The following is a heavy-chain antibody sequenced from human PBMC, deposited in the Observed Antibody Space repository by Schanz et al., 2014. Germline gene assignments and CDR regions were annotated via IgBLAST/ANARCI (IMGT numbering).Heavy chain of an antibody. D-gene: IGHD3-10*01. CDR1: GFSLNTYG. CDR3: ARANYRRKINFDY. V-gene: IGHV3-33*01. J-gene: IGHJ4*02. CDR2: IWSDGSTK. Sequence: QAQLMESGGGVVQPGTSLILSCSVSGFSLNTYGIHWFRQAPGKGPEWVAVIWSDGSTKYYADSVKGRFTMSRDNSKNTLYLQMNSLRAEDTAVYYCARANYRRKINFDYWGRGTLVTVSS.